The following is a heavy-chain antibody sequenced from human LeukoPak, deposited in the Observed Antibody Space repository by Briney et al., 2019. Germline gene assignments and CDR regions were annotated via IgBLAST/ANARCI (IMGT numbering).Heavy chain of an antibody. CDR3: AKQWVAATRYYYYYMDV. D-gene: IGHD2-15*01. J-gene: IGHJ6*03. V-gene: IGHV3-30*18. Sequence: PGGSLRLSCAASGFTFSSYGMHWVRQAPGKGLEWVAVISYDGSNKYYADSVKGRFTISRDNSKNTLYLQMNSLRAEDTAVYYCAKQWVAATRYYYYYMDVWGKGTTVTVSS. CDR2: ISYDGSNK. CDR1: GFTFSSYG.